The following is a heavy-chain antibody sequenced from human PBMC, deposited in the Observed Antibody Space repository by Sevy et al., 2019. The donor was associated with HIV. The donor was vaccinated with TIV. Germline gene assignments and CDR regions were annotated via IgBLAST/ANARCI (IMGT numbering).Heavy chain of an antibody. Sequence: GGSLRLSCAASGFTFTLYSMHWVRQAPGKGLEWVATVSFDGSNKHYADSVKGRFTISRDNSQNSLYLQMNSLRTEDTAVYYCALERLSSDVAEYFQNWGQGTLVTVSS. V-gene: IGHV3-30-3*01. D-gene: IGHD1-1*01. CDR2: VSFDGSNK. J-gene: IGHJ1*01. CDR1: GFTFTLYS. CDR3: ALERLSSDVAEYFQN.